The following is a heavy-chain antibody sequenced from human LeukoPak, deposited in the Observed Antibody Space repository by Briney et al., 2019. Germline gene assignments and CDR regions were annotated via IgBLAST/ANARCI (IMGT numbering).Heavy chain of an antibody. CDR1: GGSISSSSYY. CDR3: GSIPSSIAAAGRVSSRFDY. D-gene: IGHD6-13*01. J-gene: IGHJ4*02. CDR2: IYYSGST. V-gene: IGHV4-39*01. Sequence: KPSETLSLTCTVSGGSISSSSYYWGWIRQPPGKGLEWIGSIYYSGSTYYNPSLKSRVTISVDTSKNQFSLKLSSVTAADTAVYYCGSIPSSIAAAGRVSSRFDYWGQGTLVTVSS.